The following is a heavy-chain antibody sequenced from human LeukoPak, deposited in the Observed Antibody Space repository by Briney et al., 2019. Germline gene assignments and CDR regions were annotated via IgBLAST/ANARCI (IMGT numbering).Heavy chain of an antibody. D-gene: IGHD3-22*01. Sequence: PSQTLSLTCAVSGGSISSGGYSWSWIRQPPGKGLEWIGYIYHSGSTYYNPSLKSRVTISVDRSKNRFSLKLSSVTAADTAVYYCARTGSTYYYDTDAFDIWGQGTMVTVSS. V-gene: IGHV4-30-2*01. CDR3: ARTGSTYYYDTDAFDI. J-gene: IGHJ3*02. CDR1: GGSISSGGYS. CDR2: IYHSGST.